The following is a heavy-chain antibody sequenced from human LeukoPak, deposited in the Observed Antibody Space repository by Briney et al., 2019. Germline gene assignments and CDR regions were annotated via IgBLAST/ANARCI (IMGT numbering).Heavy chain of an antibody. J-gene: IGHJ4*02. CDR1: GFTFSGFS. CDR2: IKQDGSER. Sequence: GGSLRLSCAASGFTFSGFSMSWVRQSPTKGLEWVANIKQDGSERYYVDSVEGRFTISRDNAKNSPSLQMNNLRVEDTAVYYCARAGSHWHYVYWGQGTVVTVSS. CDR3: ARAGSHWHYVY. V-gene: IGHV3-7*01. D-gene: IGHD3-10*01.